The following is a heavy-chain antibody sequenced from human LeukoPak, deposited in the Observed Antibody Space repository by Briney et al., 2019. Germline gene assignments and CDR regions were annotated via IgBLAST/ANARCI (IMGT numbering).Heavy chain of an antibody. CDR1: GYSFTGYH. Sequence: ASVEVSCKASGYSFTGYHIHWVRQAPGQGLEWMGWINPHTGDTNSAQKFQGRVTMTRDTSISTAYMELSRLTYEDTAVYYCMRGVGDTTGSYWGQGTRVTVSS. CDR2: INPHTGDT. V-gene: IGHV1-2*02. D-gene: IGHD2-8*02. CDR3: MRGVGDTTGSY. J-gene: IGHJ3*01.